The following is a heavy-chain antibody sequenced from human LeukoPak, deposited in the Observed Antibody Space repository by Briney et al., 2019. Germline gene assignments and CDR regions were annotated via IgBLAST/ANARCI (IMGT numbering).Heavy chain of an antibody. J-gene: IGHJ5*02. CDR1: GFTLSSYA. CDR3: ARDSDSSGPNWFDP. CDR2: ISYDGSNK. D-gene: IGHD3-22*01. Sequence: GGSLRLSCAASGFTLSSYAMHWVRQAPGKGLEWVAVISYDGSNKYYADSVKGRFTISRDNSMNTLYLQMNSLRAEDTAVYYCARDSDSSGPNWFDPWGQGTLVTVSS. V-gene: IGHV3-30-3*01.